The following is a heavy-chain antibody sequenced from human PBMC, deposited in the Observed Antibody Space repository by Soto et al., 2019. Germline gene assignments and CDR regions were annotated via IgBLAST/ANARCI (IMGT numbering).Heavy chain of an antibody. CDR3: ASVVGTGSGYYYYMDV. CDR1: GGSISRGGYY. CDR2: IYYSGST. Sequence: SETLSLTCTVSGGSISRGGYYWSWIRQHPGKGLEWIGYIYYSGSTYYNPSLKSRVTISVDTSKNQFSLKLSSVTAADTAVYYCASVVGTGSGYYYYMDVWGKGTTVTVSS. J-gene: IGHJ6*03. V-gene: IGHV4-31*03. D-gene: IGHD1-26*01.